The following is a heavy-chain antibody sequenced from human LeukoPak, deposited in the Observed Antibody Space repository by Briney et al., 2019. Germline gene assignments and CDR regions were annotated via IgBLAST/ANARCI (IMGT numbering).Heavy chain of an antibody. CDR1: GFTFSTYS. CDR3: ARARYCSSTSCFDDWYFDL. D-gene: IGHD2-2*01. CDR2: ISSSSSTI. V-gene: IGHV3-48*01. Sequence: HPGGSLRLSCAASGFTFSTYSMNWVRQAPGKGLEWVSYISSSSSTIYYAGSVKGRFPISRDNAKNSLYLQMNSLRAEDTAVYYCARARYCSSTSCFDDWYFDLWGRGTLVTVSS. J-gene: IGHJ2*01.